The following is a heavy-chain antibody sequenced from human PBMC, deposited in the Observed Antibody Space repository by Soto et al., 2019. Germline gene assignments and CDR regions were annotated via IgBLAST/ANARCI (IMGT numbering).Heavy chain of an antibody. Sequence: QLQLQESGSGLVKPSQTLSLTCAVSGGSISSGGYSWNWIRQPPGKGLEWIGYIYHSGGTDYNPSLKSRVTITVDSSNNQFSLKLSSVTAADTAVYYCASDSRSGYYLDYWGQGTLVTVSS. CDR3: ASDSRSGYYLDY. CDR2: IYHSGGT. D-gene: IGHD3-22*01. J-gene: IGHJ4*02. CDR1: GGSISSGGYS. V-gene: IGHV4-30-2*01.